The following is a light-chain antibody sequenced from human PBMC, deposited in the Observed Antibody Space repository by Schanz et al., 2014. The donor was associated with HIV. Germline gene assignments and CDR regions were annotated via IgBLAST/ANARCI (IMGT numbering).Light chain of an antibody. J-gene: IGLJ3*02. V-gene: IGLV1-40*01. Sequence: QSVLTQPPSVSGAPGQRVTISCTGSSSNIGAGYDVHWYQQLPGTAPKLIIYENSNRPSGVPDRFSGSKSGTSASLAISGLQSEDEADYYCAVWDDSLNAWVFGGGTKVTVL. CDR3: AVWDDSLNAWV. CDR1: SSNIGAGYD. CDR2: ENS.